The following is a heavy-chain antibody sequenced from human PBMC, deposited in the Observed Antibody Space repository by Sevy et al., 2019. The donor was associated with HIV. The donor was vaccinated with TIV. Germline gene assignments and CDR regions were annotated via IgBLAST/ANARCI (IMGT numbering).Heavy chain of an antibody. Sequence: ASVKVSCKVSGYTLTELSMHWVRQAPGKGLEWMGGFDPEDGETIYAQKFQGRVTMTEDTSIDTAYMELSSLRSEDTAVYYCATIMRTTVSYYYYYMDVWGKGTTVTVSS. V-gene: IGHV1-24*01. D-gene: IGHD4-17*01. J-gene: IGHJ6*03. CDR1: GYTLTELS. CDR3: ATIMRTTVSYYYYYMDV. CDR2: FDPEDGET.